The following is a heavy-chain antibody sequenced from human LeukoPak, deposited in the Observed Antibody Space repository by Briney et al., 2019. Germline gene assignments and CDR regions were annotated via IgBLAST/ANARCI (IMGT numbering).Heavy chain of an antibody. J-gene: IGHJ3*02. CDR1: GGTFSSYA. V-gene: IGHV1-69*05. CDR2: IIPIFGTA. D-gene: IGHD5-18*01. CDR3: ARADGYSYVFDI. Sequence: ASVKVSCKASGGTFSSYAISWVRQAPGQGLEWMGGIIPIFGTANYAQKFQGRVTITTDESTSTAYMELSSLRSEDTAVYYCARADGYSYVFDIWGQGTMVTVSS.